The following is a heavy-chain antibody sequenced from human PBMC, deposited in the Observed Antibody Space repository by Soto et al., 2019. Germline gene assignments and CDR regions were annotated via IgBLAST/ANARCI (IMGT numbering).Heavy chain of an antibody. CDR2: IGGRATSA. J-gene: IGHJ4*02. Sequence: EVQLLESGGGLVQPGGSLRLSCAASGFTFSNYAMSWVRQAPGKGLEWVSGIGGRATSAYYADSVKGRFAISRDNSYNQLFLQLNSLRAEDTAVYYCAKSRYSDSSGDFYDFWGQGTLVSVSS. CDR3: AKSRYSDSSGDFYDF. CDR1: GFTFSNYA. V-gene: IGHV3-23*01. D-gene: IGHD3-22*01.